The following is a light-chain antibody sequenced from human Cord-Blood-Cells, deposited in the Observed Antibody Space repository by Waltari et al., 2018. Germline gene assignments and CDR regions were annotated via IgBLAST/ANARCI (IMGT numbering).Light chain of an antibody. J-gene: IGKJ1*01. CDR3: QQSYSTPWT. CDR1: QSISSY. V-gene: IGKV1-39*01. Sequence: DIPMTQSPSSLSASVGDRVTITGRASQSISSYLNWYQQKPGEDPKLLIYAASSLQSGVPLRCSGSGSGTDFTLTISSLQPEEFATYYCQQSYSTPWTFGQGTKVEIK. CDR2: AAS.